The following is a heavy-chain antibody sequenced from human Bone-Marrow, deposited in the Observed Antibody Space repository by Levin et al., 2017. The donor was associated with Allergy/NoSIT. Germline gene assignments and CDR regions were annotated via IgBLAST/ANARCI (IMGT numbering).Heavy chain of an antibody. CDR3: ARGHCNDATCSSRYWFDP. V-gene: IGHV1-8*01. CDR2: MNVKSGKT. J-gene: IGHJ5*02. D-gene: IGHD2-15*01. CDR1: GYTFINND. Sequence: ASVKVSCKAYGYTFINNDIVWVRQAPGQGLEWMGWMNVKSGKTGSAQKFQGRLTMTRDTSVNTAFMDLGRLTSDDTAVYYCARGHCNDATCSSRYWFDPWGQGTLVTVSS.